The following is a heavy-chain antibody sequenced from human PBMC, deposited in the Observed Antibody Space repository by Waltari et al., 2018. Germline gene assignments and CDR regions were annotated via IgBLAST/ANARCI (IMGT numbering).Heavy chain of an antibody. CDR1: GFTFSSYA. Sequence: QVQLVESGGGVVQPGRSLRLSCAASGFTFSSYAMHWVRQAPGPGLEWVAVISYDGSNKYYADSVKGRFTISRDNSKNTLYLQMNSLRAEDTAVYYCARGHTSYYDFWSGHKESGYFDYWGQGTLVTVSS. V-gene: IGHV3-30-3*01. CDR3: ARGHTSYYDFWSGHKESGYFDY. J-gene: IGHJ4*02. D-gene: IGHD3-3*01. CDR2: ISYDGSNK.